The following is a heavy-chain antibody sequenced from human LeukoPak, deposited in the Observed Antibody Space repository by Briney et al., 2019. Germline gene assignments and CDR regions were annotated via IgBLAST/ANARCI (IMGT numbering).Heavy chain of an antibody. Sequence: GGSLRLSCAASGFTFSSYEMNWVRQAPGKGLEWVSYISSSGSTIYYADSVKGRFTISRDNAKNSLYLQMNSLRAEDTAVYYCARDCGGQAAFEDWYFDLWGRGTLVTVSP. V-gene: IGHV3-48*03. J-gene: IGHJ2*01. CDR3: ARDCGGQAAFEDWYFDL. CDR2: ISSSGSTI. CDR1: GFTFSSYE. D-gene: IGHD2-21*01.